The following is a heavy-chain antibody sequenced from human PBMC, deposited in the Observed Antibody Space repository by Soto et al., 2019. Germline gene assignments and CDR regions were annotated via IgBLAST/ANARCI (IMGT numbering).Heavy chain of an antibody. CDR2: LANDGSYQ. D-gene: IGHD3-3*01. V-gene: IGHV3-30*03. Sequence: QVQLVESGGGVVQPGGSLRLSCEASGFPFGGYGMHWVRQSPGEGLEWVAVLANDGSYQYYADSMKGRFTISRDNSKNTRYLQMDSLRPGDTAVYYCARSLGGRRYFSPDFWGPGTVVTVSS. J-gene: IGHJ4*02. CDR3: ARSLGGRRYFSPDF. CDR1: GFPFGGYG.